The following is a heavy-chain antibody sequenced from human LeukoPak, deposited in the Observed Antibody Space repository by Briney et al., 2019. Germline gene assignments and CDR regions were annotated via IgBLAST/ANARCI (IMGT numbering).Heavy chain of an antibody. Sequence: SETLSLTCTVSGGSISSSSYYWGWIRQPPGKGLEWIGSIYYSGSTYYNPSLKSRVTISVDTSKNQFSLKLSSVTAADTAVYYCARDGPYWGGFDYWGQGTLVTVSS. CDR1: GGSISSSSYY. CDR3: ARDGPYWGGFDY. V-gene: IGHV4-39*07. D-gene: IGHD7-27*01. CDR2: IYYSGST. J-gene: IGHJ4*02.